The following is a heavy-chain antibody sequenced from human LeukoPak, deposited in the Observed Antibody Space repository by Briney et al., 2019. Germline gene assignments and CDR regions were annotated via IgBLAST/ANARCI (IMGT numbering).Heavy chain of an antibody. D-gene: IGHD3-22*01. V-gene: IGHV3-48*04. Sequence: GGSLRLSCAASGFTFSSYSMNWVRQAPGKGLEWVSYISSSSSTIYYADSVKGRFTIPRDNAKNSLYLQMNSLRAEDTAVYCCARDYYDSSGYPYYMDVWGKGTTVTVSS. CDR2: ISSSSSTI. CDR1: GFTFSSYS. J-gene: IGHJ6*03. CDR3: ARDYYDSSGYPYYMDV.